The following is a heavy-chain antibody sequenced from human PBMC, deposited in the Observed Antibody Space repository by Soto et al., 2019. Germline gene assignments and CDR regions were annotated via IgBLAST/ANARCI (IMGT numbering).Heavy chain of an antibody. V-gene: IGHV3-23*01. J-gene: IGHJ3*02. Sequence: GGSMILSWAVAEGPFSSYAVSWVSQAPGKGLEWVSAISGSGGSTYYADSVKGRFTISRDNSKNTLYLQMNSLRAEDTAVYYCAKDLARIAVARGNAFDIWGQGTMVTVSS. D-gene: IGHD6-19*01. CDR3: AKDLARIAVARGNAFDI. CDR1: EGPFSSYA. CDR2: ISGSGGST.